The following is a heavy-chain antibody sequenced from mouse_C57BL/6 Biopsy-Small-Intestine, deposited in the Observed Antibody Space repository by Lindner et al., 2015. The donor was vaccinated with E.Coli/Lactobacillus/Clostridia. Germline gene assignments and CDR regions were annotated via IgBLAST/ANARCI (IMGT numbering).Heavy chain of an antibody. CDR2: INPNNGGT. CDR1: GYTFTTYP. CDR3: ARGTFFDY. J-gene: IGHJ2*01. Sequence: VQLQESGAELVKPGASVKMSCKASGYTFTTYPIEWMKQNHGKSPEWIGDINPNNGGTFYNQKFKGKATLTIDKSSSTAYMELRSLTSEDTAVYFCARGTFFDYWGQGTTLTVSS. V-gene: IGHV1-18*01.